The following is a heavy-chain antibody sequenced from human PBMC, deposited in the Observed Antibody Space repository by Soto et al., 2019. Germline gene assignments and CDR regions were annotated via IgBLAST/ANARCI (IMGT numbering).Heavy chain of an antibody. V-gene: IGHV1-18*01. D-gene: IGHD5-18*01. CDR1: GYTFTSYG. CDR3: AREGDTATWGDYYYGMDV. Sequence: VASVKVSCKASGYTFTSYGISWVRQAPGQGLEWMGWISAYNGNTNYAQKLQGRVTMTTDTSTSTAYMELRSLRSDDTAVYYCAREGDTATWGDYYYGMDVWGQGTTVTVSS. CDR2: ISAYNGNT. J-gene: IGHJ6*02.